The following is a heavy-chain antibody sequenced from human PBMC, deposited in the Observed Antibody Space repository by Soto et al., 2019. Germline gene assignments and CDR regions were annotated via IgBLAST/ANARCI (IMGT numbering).Heavy chain of an antibody. J-gene: IGHJ6*02. D-gene: IGHD3-10*01. CDR2: ISYDGSNK. CDR1: GFTFSSYA. V-gene: IGHV3-30-3*01. Sequence: QVQLVESGGGVGQPGGSLRLSCAASGFTFSSYAMHWVRQAPGKGLEWVAVISYDGSNKYYADSVKGRFTISRDNSKNTLYLQMNSLRAEDTAVYYCARDRVVRGLRGMDVWGQGTTVTVSS. CDR3: ARDRVVRGLRGMDV.